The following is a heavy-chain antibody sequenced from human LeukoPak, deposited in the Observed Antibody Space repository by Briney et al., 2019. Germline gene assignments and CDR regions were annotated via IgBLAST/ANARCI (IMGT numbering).Heavy chain of an antibody. CDR1: AGTFSSYA. CDR3: AEGGQQTWFDP. V-gene: IGHV1-69*01. J-gene: IGHJ5*02. CDR2: IIPIFGTA. D-gene: IGHD6-13*01. Sequence: ASVTVSCKASAGTFSSYAISWVRQPPGQGLEWMGGIIPIFGTANYAQKFQGRVTITADESTSTAYMELSSLRSEDTAVYYCAEGGQQTWFDPWGQGTLVTVSS.